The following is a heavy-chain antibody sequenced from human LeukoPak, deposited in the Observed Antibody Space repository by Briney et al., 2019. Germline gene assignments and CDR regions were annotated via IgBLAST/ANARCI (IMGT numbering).Heavy chain of an antibody. D-gene: IGHD2-15*01. Sequence: NASETLSLTCTVSGGSISSSSYYWGWIRQPPGKGLEWIGSIYYSGSTYYNPSLKSRVTISVDTSKNQFSLKLSSVTAADTAVYYCARGLSSGGSCYSWWGQGTLVTVSS. CDR2: IYYSGST. J-gene: IGHJ4*02. CDR1: GGSISSSSYY. V-gene: IGHV4-39*01. CDR3: ARGLSSGGSCYSW.